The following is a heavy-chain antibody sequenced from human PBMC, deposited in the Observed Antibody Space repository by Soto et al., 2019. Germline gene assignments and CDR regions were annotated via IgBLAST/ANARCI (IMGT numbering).Heavy chain of an antibody. J-gene: IGHJ5*02. CDR1: GGSISSQY. CDR3: ARGYIYGNNWFDP. Sequence: PSETLSLTCTVSGGSISSQYWSWIRQPPGKGLEWIGYIYSSGSTNYNPSLKSRVTISVDTSKNQFSLQLSSVTAADTAVYFCARGYIYGNNWFDPWGQGTLVTVSS. V-gene: IGHV4-59*11. CDR2: IYSSGST. D-gene: IGHD5-18*01.